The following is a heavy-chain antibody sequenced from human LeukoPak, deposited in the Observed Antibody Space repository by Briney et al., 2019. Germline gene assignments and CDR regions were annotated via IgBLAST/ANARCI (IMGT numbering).Heavy chain of an antibody. V-gene: IGHV3-23*01. CDR1: GFTFSSYA. D-gene: IGHD6-13*01. Sequence: GGSLRLSCAASGFTFSSYAMSWVRQAPGKGLEWVSAISGSGGSTYYADSVKGRFTISRDNSKNTLYLQMNSLRAEDTAVYYCAKGRVYSSSWYEGLFDYWGQGTLVTVSS. J-gene: IGHJ4*02. CDR2: ISGSGGST. CDR3: AKGRVYSSSWYEGLFDY.